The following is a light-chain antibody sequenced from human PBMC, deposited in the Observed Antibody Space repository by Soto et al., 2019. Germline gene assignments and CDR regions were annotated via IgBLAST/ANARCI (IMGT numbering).Light chain of an antibody. CDR3: QRYGRSPPIT. Sequence: ETVMTQSPATLSVSPGERATLSCWASQSVNSNLAWYQQKLGQAPRVLIYGASTRAPGIPDRFSGSGSGTTFTLTISRLEPEDFAVYYCQRYGRSPPITFGQGTRLEIK. V-gene: IGKV3-20*01. J-gene: IGKJ5*01. CDR1: QSVNSN. CDR2: GAS.